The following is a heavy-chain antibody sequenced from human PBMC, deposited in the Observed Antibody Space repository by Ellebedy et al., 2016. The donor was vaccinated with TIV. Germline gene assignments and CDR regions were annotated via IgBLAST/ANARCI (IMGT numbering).Heavy chain of an antibody. CDR3: ARARCSNSDCHIPGY. V-gene: IGHV3-9*01. CDR2: ISWSNGSI. Sequence: SLKISCSASGFTFDDYAMHWVRQAPGKGLEWVSGISWSNGSIGYADSVKGRFTISRDNARNSLYLQMNSLRAEDTAVYYCARARCSNSDCHIPGYWGQGTLVTVSS. CDR1: GFTFDDYA. D-gene: IGHD2-2*01. J-gene: IGHJ4*02.